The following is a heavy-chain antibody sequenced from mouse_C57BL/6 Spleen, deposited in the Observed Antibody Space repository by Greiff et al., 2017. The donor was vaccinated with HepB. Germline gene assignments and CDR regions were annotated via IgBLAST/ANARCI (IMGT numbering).Heavy chain of an antibody. D-gene: IGHD2-4*01. V-gene: IGHV1-50*01. CDR3: ERVGRGLKDDDYDGFAY. J-gene: IGHJ3*01. CDR1: GYTFTSYW. CDR2: IDPSDSYT. Sequence: QVQLQQPGAELVKPGASVKLSCKASGYTFTSYWMQWVKQRPGQGLEWIGEIDPSDSYTNYNQKFKGKATLTVDTSSSTAYMQLSSLTSEDSAVYYCERVGRGLKDDDYDGFAYWGQGTLVTVSA.